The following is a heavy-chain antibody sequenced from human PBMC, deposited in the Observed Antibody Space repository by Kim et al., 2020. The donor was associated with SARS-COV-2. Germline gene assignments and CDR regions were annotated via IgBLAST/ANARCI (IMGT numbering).Heavy chain of an antibody. Sequence: PSLQSRRTIAADTSKNQVSLKLRSVTAADSAVYYCARALGAYGSGSYGLDVWGQGTTVTVSS. D-gene: IGHD3-10*01. CDR3: ARALGAYGSGSYGLDV. J-gene: IGHJ6*02. V-gene: IGHV4-59*01.